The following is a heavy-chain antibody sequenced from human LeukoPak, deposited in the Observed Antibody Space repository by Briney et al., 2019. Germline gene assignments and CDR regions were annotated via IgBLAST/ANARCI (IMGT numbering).Heavy chain of an antibody. V-gene: IGHV4-30-2*01. CDR3: AREPLMVRGVIEDY. J-gene: IGHJ4*02. Sequence: SETLSLTCTVSGGSISSGGYYWSWIRQPPGKGLEWIGYIYHSGSTYYNPSLKSRVTISVDRSKNQFSLKLSSVTAADTAVYYCAREPLMVRGVIEDYWGQGTLVTVSS. CDR1: GGSISSGGYY. CDR2: IYHSGST. D-gene: IGHD3-10*01.